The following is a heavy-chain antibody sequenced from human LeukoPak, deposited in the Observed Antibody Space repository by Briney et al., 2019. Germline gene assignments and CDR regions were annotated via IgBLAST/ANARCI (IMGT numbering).Heavy chain of an antibody. Sequence: SGSLCLTCTVSGFSISGNYMSWIRQPPGKGLEWIGYIYYSGSTYYNPSLKSRVTISVDTSKNQFSLKLSSVTAADTAVYYCAGLGDSSGYSVDVWGKGTTVTISS. J-gene: IGHJ6*04. CDR2: IYYSGST. V-gene: IGHV4-59*01. D-gene: IGHD3-22*01. CDR1: GFSISGNY. CDR3: AGLGDSSGYSVDV.